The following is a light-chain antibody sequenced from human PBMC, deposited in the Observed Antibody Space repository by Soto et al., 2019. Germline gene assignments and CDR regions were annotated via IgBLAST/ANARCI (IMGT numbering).Light chain of an antibody. CDR3: QQHAELPLT. CDR1: QDIGTY. CDR2: DAS. Sequence: DIQMTQSPSSLSASVGDRVIFTCLASQDIGTYLAWYQQKSGKAPKLLIYDASYLETGVPSRFSARGSGTEFSFTISSLQPEDFATYYCQQHAELPLTFGRGTNIDIK. J-gene: IGKJ4*01. V-gene: IGKV1-33*01.